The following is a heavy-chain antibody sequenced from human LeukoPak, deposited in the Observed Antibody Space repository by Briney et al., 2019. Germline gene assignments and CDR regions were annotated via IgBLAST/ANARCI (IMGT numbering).Heavy chain of an antibody. CDR2: ISAYNGNT. CDR3: ARDVSPLAAAGITPYNWFDP. V-gene: IGHV1-18*01. J-gene: IGHJ5*02. CDR1: GYTFTSYG. Sequence: GASVKVSCKASGYTFTSYGISWVRQAPGQGLEWMGWISAYNGNTNYAQKLQGRVTMTTDTSTSTAYMELRSLRSDYTAVYYCARDVSPLAAAGITPYNWFDPWGQGTLVTVSS. D-gene: IGHD6-13*01.